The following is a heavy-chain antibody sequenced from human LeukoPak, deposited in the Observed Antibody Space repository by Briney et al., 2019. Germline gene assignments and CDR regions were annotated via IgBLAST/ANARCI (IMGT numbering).Heavy chain of an antibody. J-gene: IGHJ4*02. CDR1: GFTFSSST. Sequence: PGGSLRLSCADSGFTFSSSTMQWVRQAPGKGLEWVALIWYDGTDGFYADSVKGRFSISRDNSKSTLYLQMNSLRPEDTAVYYCAREVGSGSSALDDWGQGALVALSS. D-gene: IGHD3-10*01. V-gene: IGHV3-30*01. CDR3: AREVGSGSSALDD. CDR2: IWYDGTDG.